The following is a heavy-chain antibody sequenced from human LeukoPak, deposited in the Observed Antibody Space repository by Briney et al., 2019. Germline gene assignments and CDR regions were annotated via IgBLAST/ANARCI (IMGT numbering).Heavy chain of an antibody. CDR1: GFTFSSYS. D-gene: IGHD3-22*01. V-gene: IGHV3-30*02. CDR2: IRYDGSNK. Sequence: GGSLRLSCAASGFTFSSYSMNWVRQAPGKGLEWVAFIRYDGSNKYYADSVKGRFTISRDNSKNTLYLQMNSLRAEDTAVYYCAKDPEYYYDSSGYYFDYWGQGTLVTVSS. CDR3: AKDPEYYYDSSGYYFDY. J-gene: IGHJ4*02.